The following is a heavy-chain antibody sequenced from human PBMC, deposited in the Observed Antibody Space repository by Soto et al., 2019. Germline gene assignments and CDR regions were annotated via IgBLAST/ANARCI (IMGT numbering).Heavy chain of an antibody. V-gene: IGHV4-30-2*01. Sequence: QLQLQESGSGLVKPSQTLSLTCAVSDGSISSGGYSWSWIRQPPGKGLEWIGYIYHSGSTYHNPSLKSRVTISVDRSKNQFSLKLSSVTAADTAVYYCARVGVVAATGIDYWGQGTLVTVSS. CDR2: IYHSGST. CDR3: ARVGVVAATGIDY. J-gene: IGHJ4*02. CDR1: DGSISSGGYS. D-gene: IGHD2-15*01.